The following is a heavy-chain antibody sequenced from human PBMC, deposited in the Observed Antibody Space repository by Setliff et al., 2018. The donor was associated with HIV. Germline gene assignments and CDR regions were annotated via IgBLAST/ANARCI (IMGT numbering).Heavy chain of an antibody. CDR1: GGSINSTSYY. J-gene: IGHJ4*02. CDR3: ARSIVRVASGYYYFEY. D-gene: IGHD3-3*01. V-gene: IGHV4-39*01. CDR2: IYHTGST. Sequence: SETLSLTCTVSGGSINSTSYYWGWIRQPPGNGLEWIGSIYHTGSTYYKPSLKSRVTISVDTSRNQFSLRLSSVAAGDTAVYYCARSIVRVASGYYYFEYWGQGTLVTVS.